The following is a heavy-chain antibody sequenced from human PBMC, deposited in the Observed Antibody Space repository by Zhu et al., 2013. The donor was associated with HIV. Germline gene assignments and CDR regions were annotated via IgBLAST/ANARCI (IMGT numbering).Heavy chain of an antibody. D-gene: IGHD3-22*01. V-gene: IGHV4-30-4*08. CDR1: GDSISSGDYY. CDR2: IYHSGSS. Sequence: QVQLQESGPGLVKPSQTLSLICAVSGDSISSGDYYWSWIRQPPGKGLEWIGFIYHSGSSSSNPSLNSRVSISLDTSKNQFSLKLRSVTAADTAVYYCARETHYYHTSGSYLGRYFHHWGQGTLVTVSS. J-gene: IGHJ1*01. CDR3: ARETHYYHTSGSYLGRYFHH.